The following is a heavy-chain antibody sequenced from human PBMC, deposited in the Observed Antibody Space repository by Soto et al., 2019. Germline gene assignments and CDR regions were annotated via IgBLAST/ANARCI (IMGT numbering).Heavy chain of an antibody. Sequence: EVQLLESGGGLVQPGGSLRLSCAASGFTFSSYAMSWVRQAPGKGLEWVSAISGSGGSTYYADSMKGRFTISRDNSKNTLYLQMNSLRAEDTAVYYCAKDPPTNYDFWSGYYPIDYWGQGTLVTVSS. V-gene: IGHV3-23*01. CDR3: AKDPPTNYDFWSGYYPIDY. D-gene: IGHD3-3*01. J-gene: IGHJ4*02. CDR1: GFTFSSYA. CDR2: ISGSGGST.